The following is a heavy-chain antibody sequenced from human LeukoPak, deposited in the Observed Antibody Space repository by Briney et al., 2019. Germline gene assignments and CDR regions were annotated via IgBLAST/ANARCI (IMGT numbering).Heavy chain of an antibody. V-gene: IGHV5-51*01. D-gene: IGHD4-17*01. CDR2: IYPGDSDT. CDR1: GYSFTSYW. CDR3: ARGFQKYGDCGEGGFDP. J-gene: IGHJ5*02. Sequence: GESLKISCKGSGYSFTSYWIGWVRQMPGKGLEWMGIIYPGDSDTRYSPSFQGQVTVSADKSISTAYLQWSSLKASDTAMYYCARGFQKYGDCGEGGFDPWGQGTLVTVSS.